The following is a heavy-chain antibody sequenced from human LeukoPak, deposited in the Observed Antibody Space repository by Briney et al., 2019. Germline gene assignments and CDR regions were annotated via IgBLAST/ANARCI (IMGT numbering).Heavy chain of an antibody. CDR1: GFTFSSYW. Sequence: GGSLRLSCAASGFTFSSYWMSWVRQAPGKGLVWVSRINSDGSSTSYADSVKGRFTISRDNAKNTLYLQMNSLRAEDTAVYYCARAAAVAGDLDYWGQGTLVTVSS. CDR3: ARAAAVAGDLDY. J-gene: IGHJ4*02. D-gene: IGHD6-19*01. V-gene: IGHV3-74*01. CDR2: INSDGSST.